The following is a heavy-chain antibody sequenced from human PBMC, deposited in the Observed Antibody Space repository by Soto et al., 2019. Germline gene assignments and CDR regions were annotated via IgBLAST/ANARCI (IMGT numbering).Heavy chain of an antibody. V-gene: IGHV3-9*01. CDR3: AKAVGSYGNFDY. Sequence: EVQLVESGRGLVQPGRSLRLSCAASGFTFDDYAMHWVRQAPGKGLEWVSGISWNSGSIGYADSVKGRFTISRDNAKNSLYLQMNSLRAEDTALYYCAKAVGSYGNFDYWGQGTLVTVSS. D-gene: IGHD5-18*01. CDR1: GFTFDDYA. CDR2: ISWNSGSI. J-gene: IGHJ4*02.